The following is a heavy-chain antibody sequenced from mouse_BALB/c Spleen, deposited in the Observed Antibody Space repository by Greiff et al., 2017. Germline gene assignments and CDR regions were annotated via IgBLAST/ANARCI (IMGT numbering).Heavy chain of an antibody. D-gene: IGHD1-1*01. Sequence: EVQLQESGAELVKLGASVKLSCTASGFNIKDTYMHWVKQRPEQGLEWIGRIDPANGNTKYDPKFQGKATITADTSSNTAYLQLSSLTSEDTAVYYCASRLYYYGSSPPDYWGQGTTLTVSS. J-gene: IGHJ2*01. V-gene: IGHV14-3*02. CDR3: ASRLYYYGSSPPDY. CDR2: IDPANGNT. CDR1: GFNIKDTY.